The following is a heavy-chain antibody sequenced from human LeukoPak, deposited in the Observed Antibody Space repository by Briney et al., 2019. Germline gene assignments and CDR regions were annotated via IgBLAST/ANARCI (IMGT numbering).Heavy chain of an antibody. V-gene: IGHV3-23*01. J-gene: IGHJ4*02. CDR2: ISGSGGST. CDR1: GFTFSSYA. Sequence: GGSLRLSCAASGFTFSSYAMSWVRQAPGKGLEWVSGISGSGGSTHYADSVKGRFTISRDNSKYTLFLQMNSLRAEDTAVYYCAKGGYCSGGTCYLTPFDYWGQGTLVTVSS. D-gene: IGHD2-15*01. CDR3: AKGGYCSGGTCYLTPFDY.